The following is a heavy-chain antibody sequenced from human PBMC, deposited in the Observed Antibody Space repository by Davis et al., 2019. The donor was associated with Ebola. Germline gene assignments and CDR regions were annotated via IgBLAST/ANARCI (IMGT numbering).Heavy chain of an antibody. Sequence: PSETLSLTCGVSGDSISSRNWWSWVRQAPGKGLEWVSAISGSGGSTYYADSMKGRVTISRDNSKNTLYLQMNSLRAEDTAVYYCARVRDGMDVWGKGTTVTVSS. CDR2: ISGSGGST. CDR1: GDSISSRN. V-gene: IGHV3-23*01. CDR3: ARVRDGMDV. J-gene: IGHJ6*04.